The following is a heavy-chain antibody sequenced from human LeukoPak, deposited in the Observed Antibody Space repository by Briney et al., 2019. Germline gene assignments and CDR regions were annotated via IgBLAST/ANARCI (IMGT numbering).Heavy chain of an antibody. Sequence: GRSLRLSCAASGFTFSSYEMTWVRQPPGKGLEWVSNISSSDTTIHYADSVKGRFTISRDNARNSLYLQMNSLRAEDTAVYYCARSRRDNYYYYYGMDVWGQGTTVTVSS. CDR3: ARSRRDNYYYYYGMDV. J-gene: IGHJ6*02. CDR1: GFTFSSYE. CDR2: ISSSDTTI. V-gene: IGHV3-48*03. D-gene: IGHD5-24*01.